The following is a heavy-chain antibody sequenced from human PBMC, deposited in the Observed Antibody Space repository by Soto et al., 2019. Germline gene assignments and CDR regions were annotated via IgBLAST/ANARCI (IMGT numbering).Heavy chain of an antibody. CDR1: GFTFSSYA. V-gene: IGHV3-33*01. D-gene: IGHD6-13*01. J-gene: IGHJ4*02. CDR3: ARAGSCEEAAGIDY. Sequence: GGSLRLSCAASGFTFSSYAMHWVRQSPGKGLEWVAVIWYDGSNKYYADSVKGRFTISRDNSKNTLYLQMNSLRAEDTAVYYCARAGSCEEAAGIDYWGQGTLVTVSS. CDR2: IWYDGSNK.